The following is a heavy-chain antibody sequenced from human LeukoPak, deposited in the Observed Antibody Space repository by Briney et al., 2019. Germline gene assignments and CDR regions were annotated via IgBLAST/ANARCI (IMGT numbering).Heavy chain of an antibody. J-gene: IGHJ4*02. CDR3: ARGRGVKWELLPGSYYFDY. Sequence: SETLSLTCAVYGGSFSGYYWSWIRQPPGKGLEWIGEINHSGSTNYNPFLKSRVTISVDTSKNQFSLKLSSVTAADTAVYYCARGRGVKWELLPGSYYFDYWGQGTLVTVSS. CDR2: INHSGST. D-gene: IGHD1-26*01. CDR1: GGSFSGYY. V-gene: IGHV4-34*01.